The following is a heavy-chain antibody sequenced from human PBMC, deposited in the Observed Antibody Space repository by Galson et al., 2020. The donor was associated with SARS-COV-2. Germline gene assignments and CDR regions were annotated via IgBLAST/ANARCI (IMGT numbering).Heavy chain of an antibody. CDR2: IGASGRST. CDR3: APEARVTTGYAY. J-gene: IGHJ4*02. CDR1: GFTFSSYA. Sequence: GESLKISCAASGFTFSSYAMSWVRQAPGKGLEWVSTIGASGRSTYIADSVKGRFTISRDNSKNTVYLQMNSLRAKDTAVYYCAPEARVTTGYAYWGQGTLVTVSS. V-gene: IGHV3-23*01. D-gene: IGHD4-17*01.